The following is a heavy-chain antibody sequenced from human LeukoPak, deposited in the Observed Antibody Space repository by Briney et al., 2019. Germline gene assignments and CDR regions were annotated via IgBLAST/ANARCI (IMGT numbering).Heavy chain of an antibody. J-gene: IGHJ6*03. D-gene: IGHD2-2*01. CDR1: GGSISSYY. CDR3: ARDSRASYYYYMDV. V-gene: IGHV4-4*07. CDR2: IYTSGST. Sequence: SETLSLTCTVSGGSISSYYWSWIRQPAGKGLEWIGRIYTSGSTNYSPSLESRVTMSVDTSQNQFSLRLTSVTAADTAVYYCARDSRASYYYYMDVWGKGTTVTVSS.